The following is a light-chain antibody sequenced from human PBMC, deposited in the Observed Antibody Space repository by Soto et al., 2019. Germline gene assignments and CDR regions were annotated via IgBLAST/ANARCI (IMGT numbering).Light chain of an antibody. J-gene: IGKJ3*01. Sequence: EIVLTQSPATLSLSPGERATLSCRASQSVSSYLAWYQQKPGQAPRLLIYDTSKRATGIPARFSGSGSGTDFTLTIRSQEPEDFAVYYCQQRTNWPRSFTCGPRTKVDIK. CDR1: QSVSSY. CDR2: DTS. V-gene: IGKV3-11*01. CDR3: QQRTNWPRSFT.